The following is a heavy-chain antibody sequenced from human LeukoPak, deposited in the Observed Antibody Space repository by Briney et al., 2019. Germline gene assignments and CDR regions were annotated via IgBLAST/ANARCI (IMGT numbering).Heavy chain of an antibody. J-gene: IGHJ6*03. CDR1: GGSISSYC. V-gene: IGHV4-59*01. D-gene: IGHD6-6*01. Sequence: SETLSLTCTVSGGSISSYCWSWIRQPPGKGLEWIGYIYYSGSTNYNPSLKSRVTISVDTSKNQFSLKLSSVTAADTAVYYYARSSRAVDDYYYYYMDVWGKGTTVTISS. CDR2: IYYSGST. CDR3: ARSSRAVDDYYYYYMDV.